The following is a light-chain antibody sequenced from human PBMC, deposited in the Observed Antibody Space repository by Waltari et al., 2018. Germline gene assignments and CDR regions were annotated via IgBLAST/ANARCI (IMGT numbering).Light chain of an antibody. CDR2: AAS. V-gene: IGKV1-9*01. Sequence: IQLTQSPSSLSASVGDRVTITCRASQDISSYLAWYQQEPGKAPKLLIYAASILQSGVPSRFSGSGSGTDFTLTISSLQPEDFATYYCQQVNSYPYTFGQGTKLEI. CDR1: QDISSY. CDR3: QQVNSYPYT. J-gene: IGKJ2*01.